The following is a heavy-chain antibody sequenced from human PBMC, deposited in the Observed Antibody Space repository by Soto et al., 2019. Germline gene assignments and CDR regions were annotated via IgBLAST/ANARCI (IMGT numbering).Heavy chain of an antibody. J-gene: IGHJ5*01. V-gene: IGHV5-51*01. CDR1: GYNFRHYY. CDR3: AKQRKVTTEDGQMGLDS. CDR2: IYPGDSDT. Sequence: PGESLKISCQGSGYNFRHYYIAWVRQMPGRGLEWVGLIYPGDSDTRYNPSVQGQVTISVDRSTDTAYLQWNRLKASDSGTYYCAKQRKVTTEDGQMGLDSWGQGTLVTVAS. D-gene: IGHD3-3*01.